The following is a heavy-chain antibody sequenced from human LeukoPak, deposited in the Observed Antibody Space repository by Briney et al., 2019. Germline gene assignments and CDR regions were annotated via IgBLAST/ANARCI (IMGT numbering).Heavy chain of an antibody. CDR2: ISSSSSYI. V-gene: IGHV3-21*01. Sequence: PGGSLRLSCAASGFTFSKHWMHWVRQAPGKGLEWVSSISSSSSYIYYADSVKGRFTISRDNAKNSLYLQMNSLRAEDTAVYYCARDPGEGYNPYFDYWGQGTLVTVSS. CDR1: GFTFSKHW. D-gene: IGHD5-24*01. J-gene: IGHJ4*02. CDR3: ARDPGEGYNPYFDY.